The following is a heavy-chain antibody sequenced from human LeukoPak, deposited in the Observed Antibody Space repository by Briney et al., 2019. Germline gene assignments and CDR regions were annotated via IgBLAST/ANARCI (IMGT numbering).Heavy chain of an antibody. J-gene: IGHJ3*02. CDR2: IYSGGST. CDR1: GFTVSSNY. Sequence: GGSLRLSCAASGFTVSSNYMSWVRQAPGKGLEWVSVIYSGGSTYYADSVKGRSTISRHNSKNTLYLQMNSLRAEDTAVYYCARGWELGPGAFDIWGQGTMVTVSS. CDR3: ARGWELGPGAFDI. D-gene: IGHD1-26*01. V-gene: IGHV3-53*04.